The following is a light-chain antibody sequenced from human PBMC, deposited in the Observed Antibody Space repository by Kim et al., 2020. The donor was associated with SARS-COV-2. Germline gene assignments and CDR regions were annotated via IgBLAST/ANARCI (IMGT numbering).Light chain of an antibody. J-gene: IGKJ2*01. CDR3: QQLGT. V-gene: IGKV3-20*01. CDR2: GAS. CDR1: QSVSTSY. Sequence: EIVLTQSPDTLSLSPGERATLSCRASQSVSTSYLAWYQQKPGQAPRLLIYGASSRATGIPDRFSCSGSGTDFTLTISRLEPEDFAVYYCQQLGTFGQGTKLEI.